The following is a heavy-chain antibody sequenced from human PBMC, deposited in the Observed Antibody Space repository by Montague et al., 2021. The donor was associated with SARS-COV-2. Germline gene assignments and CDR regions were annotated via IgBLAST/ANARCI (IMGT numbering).Heavy chain of an antibody. J-gene: IGHJ4*02. D-gene: IGHD5-12*01. V-gene: IGHV4-59*01. CDR2: INYSGIT. Sequence: SETLSLTCTVSGGSISTYYWSWIRQPPGKGLEWIAYINYSGITNHNPSLKSRVSVSLDTSKNHFSLNLKSVTAADTAVYYRARSGWLTRGFDSWGQGTLVFVSS. CDR1: GGSISTYY. CDR3: ARSGWLTRGFDS.